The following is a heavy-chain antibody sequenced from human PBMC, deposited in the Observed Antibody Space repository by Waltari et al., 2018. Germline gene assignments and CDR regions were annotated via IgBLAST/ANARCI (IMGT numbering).Heavy chain of an antibody. D-gene: IGHD6-19*01. J-gene: IGHJ4*01. Sequence: QLQLQESGPGLVKPSETLSLTCTVSGGSISSSSYHWGWISPPPGTGLEWIGSIYYSGSTYYNPSLKSRVTISVDTSKNQFSLKLSSVTAADTAVYYCAREGKAVAGKSSVDYWGQEPWSPSPQ. CDR2: IYYSGST. V-gene: IGHV4-39*07. CDR1: GGSISSSSYH. CDR3: AREGKAVAGKSSVDY.